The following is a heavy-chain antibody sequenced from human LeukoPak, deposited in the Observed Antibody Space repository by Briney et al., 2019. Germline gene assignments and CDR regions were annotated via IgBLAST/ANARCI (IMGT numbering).Heavy chain of an antibody. V-gene: IGHV4-39*07. J-gene: IGHJ4*02. CDR2: IFLRRNT. CDR3: ARLAARPDYFDY. D-gene: IGHD6-6*01. Sequence: SETLSLTCTVSGDSIISSSYYWDWIRQPPGKGLEWIGSIFLRRNTYYNPSLKSRVTMSVDTSKNQFSLKLSSVTAADTAVYYCARLAARPDYFDYWGQGTLVTVSS. CDR1: GDSIISSSYY.